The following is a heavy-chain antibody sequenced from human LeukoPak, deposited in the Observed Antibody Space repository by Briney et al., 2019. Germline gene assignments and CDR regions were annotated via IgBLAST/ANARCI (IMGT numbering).Heavy chain of an antibody. CDR3: ASSGFRGYGSGPKYNWFDP. CDR2: ISGSGGST. Sequence: GGSLRLSCAASGFTFSSYAMSWVRQAPGKGLEWVSAISGSGGSTYYADSVKGRFTISRDNSKNTLYLQMNSLRAEDTAVYYCASSGFRGYGSGPKYNWFDPWGQGTLVTVSS. D-gene: IGHD3-10*01. V-gene: IGHV3-23*01. J-gene: IGHJ5*02. CDR1: GFTFSSYA.